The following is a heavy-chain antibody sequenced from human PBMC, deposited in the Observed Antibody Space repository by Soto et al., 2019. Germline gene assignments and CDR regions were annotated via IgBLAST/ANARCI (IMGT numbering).Heavy chain of an antibody. Sequence: ASVKVSCTASGYTFTSYDINWVRQATGQGLEWLGWMNPNSGNTGYAQKFQGRVAMTRDTSISTAYMELSSLRSEDTAIYYCARGEYSSGWYGYWGQGTLVTVSS. V-gene: IGHV1-8*01. CDR1: GYTFTSYD. CDR2: MNPNSGNT. CDR3: ARGEYSSGWYGY. J-gene: IGHJ4*02. D-gene: IGHD6-19*01.